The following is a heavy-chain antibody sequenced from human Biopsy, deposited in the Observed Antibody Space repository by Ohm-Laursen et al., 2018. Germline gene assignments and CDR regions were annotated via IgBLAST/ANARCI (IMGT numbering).Heavy chain of an antibody. CDR2: VWYDGTNE. Sequence: SLRLSCTASGFTFGHYAVHWVRQAPGKGLEWISLVWYDGTNEDYADSVKGRFTISRDNSKNTLYLQINTLTLEDTAFYYCARGLSSGWYGYFDVWGRGTLVTVSS. CDR1: GFTFGHYA. D-gene: IGHD6-19*01. J-gene: IGHJ2*01. V-gene: IGHV3-33*01. CDR3: ARGLSSGWYGYFDV.